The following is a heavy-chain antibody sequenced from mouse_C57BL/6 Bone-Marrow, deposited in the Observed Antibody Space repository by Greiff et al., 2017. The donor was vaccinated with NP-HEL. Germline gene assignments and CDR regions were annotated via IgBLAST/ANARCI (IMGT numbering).Heavy chain of an antibody. CDR2: INPYNGGT. Sequence: DVQLQESGPVLVKPGASVKMSCKASGYTFTDYYMNWVKQSHGKSLEWIGVINPYNGGTSYNQKFKGKATLTVDKSSSTAYMELNSLTSEDSAVYYCARTYYGSTPFDYWGQGTTLTVSS. V-gene: IGHV1-19*01. CDR3: ARTYYGSTPFDY. CDR1: GYTFTDYY. D-gene: IGHD1-1*01. J-gene: IGHJ2*01.